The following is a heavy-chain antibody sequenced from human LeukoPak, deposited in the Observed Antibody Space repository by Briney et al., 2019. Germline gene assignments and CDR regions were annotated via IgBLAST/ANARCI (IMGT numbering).Heavy chain of an antibody. CDR2: ISSSGSTI. D-gene: IGHD4-17*01. V-gene: IGHV3-11*04. CDR1: GFTFSDYY. CDR3: ARYTKSTVTTRDFDY. Sequence: GGSLRLSCAASGFTFSDYYMSWIRQAPGKGLEWVSYISSSGSTIYYADSVKGRFTISRDNAKNSLYLQMNSLRAEDTAVYYCARYTKSTVTTRDFDYWGQGTLVTVSS. J-gene: IGHJ4*02.